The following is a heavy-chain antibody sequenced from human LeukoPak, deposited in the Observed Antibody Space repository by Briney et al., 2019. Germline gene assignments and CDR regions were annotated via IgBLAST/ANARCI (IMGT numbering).Heavy chain of an antibody. V-gene: IGHV3-23*01. CDR1: GFIFSSYD. D-gene: IGHD6-19*01. J-gene: IGHJ5*02. CDR2: VRASGSAT. Sequence: GGSLRLSCAASGFIFSSYDMTWVRQAPGKGLEWVSTVRASGSATYYADSVKGRFTISRDNSKNTLYLQMNSLRAEDTAVYYCAKQRRQWLDNWFGPWGQGTPVTVSS. CDR3: AKQRRQWLDNWFGP.